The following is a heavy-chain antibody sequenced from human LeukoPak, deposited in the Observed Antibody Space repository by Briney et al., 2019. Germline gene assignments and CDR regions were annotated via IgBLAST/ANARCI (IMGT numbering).Heavy chain of an antibody. CDR2: ISWNSGSI. CDR3: AKASGLFYYYYGMDV. J-gene: IGHJ6*02. CDR1: GFIFDDYA. D-gene: IGHD3-22*01. V-gene: IGHV3-9*01. Sequence: PGRSLRLSCAASGFIFDDYAMHWVRQAPGKGLEWVSGISWNSGSIGYADSVKGRFTISRDNAKNSLYLQMNSLRAEDTAFYYCAKASGLFYYYYGMDVWGQGTTVTVSS.